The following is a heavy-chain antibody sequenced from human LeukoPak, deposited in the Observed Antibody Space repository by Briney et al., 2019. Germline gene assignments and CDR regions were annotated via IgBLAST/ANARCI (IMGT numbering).Heavy chain of an antibody. CDR2: INPNSGGT. CDR1: GYTFTSYG. D-gene: IGHD6-19*01. V-gene: IGHV1-2*02. J-gene: IGHJ4*02. CDR3: ARATQWLSIDY. Sequence: VASVKVSCKASGYTFTSYGISWVRQAPGQGLEWMGWINPNSGGTNYAQKFQGRVTMTRDTSISTAYMELSRLGSDDTAVYYCARATQWLSIDYWGQGTLVTVSS.